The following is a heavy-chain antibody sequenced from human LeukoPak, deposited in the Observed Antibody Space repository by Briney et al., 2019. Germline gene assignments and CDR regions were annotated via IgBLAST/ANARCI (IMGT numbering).Heavy chain of an antibody. Sequence: SETLSLTCTVSGGSISSYYWSWIRQPPGKGLEWIGYIYYSGSTNYNPSLKSRVTISVDTSKSQFSLKLSSVTAADTAVYYCARRTYYYDSSSYYLLDYWGQGTLVTVSS. D-gene: IGHD3-22*01. V-gene: IGHV4-59*01. CDR2: IYYSGST. CDR3: ARRTYYYDSSSYYLLDY. CDR1: GGSISSYY. J-gene: IGHJ4*02.